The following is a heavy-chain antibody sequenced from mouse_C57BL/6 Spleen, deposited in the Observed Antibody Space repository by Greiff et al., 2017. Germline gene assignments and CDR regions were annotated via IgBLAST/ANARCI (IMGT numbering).Heavy chain of an antibody. CDR1: GYTFTSYW. CDR2: IDPSDSYT. Sequence: QVQLQQPGAELVMPGASVKLSCKASGYTFTSYWMHWVKQRPGQGLEWIGEIDPSDSYTNYNQKFKGKATLTVDTSSSTAYMQLSSLASEDSAVYYCERRRDGLQMDYWGQGTSVTVSS. CDR3: ERRRDGLQMDY. V-gene: IGHV1-69*01. D-gene: IGHD3-1*01. J-gene: IGHJ4*01.